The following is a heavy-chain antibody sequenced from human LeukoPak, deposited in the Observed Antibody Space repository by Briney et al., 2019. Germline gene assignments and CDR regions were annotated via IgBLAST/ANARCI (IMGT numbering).Heavy chain of an antibody. Sequence: GGSLRLSCAASGFTFSSYAMSWVRQAPGQGLEWVSAISGSGRSTYYADSVKGRFTISGDNSKNTLYLQMNSLRAEDTAVYYCAKDPYYYDSSGLNWFDPWGQGTLVTVSS. CDR3: AKDPYYYDSSGLNWFDP. J-gene: IGHJ5*02. V-gene: IGHV3-23*01. D-gene: IGHD3-22*01. CDR2: ISGSGRST. CDR1: GFTFSSYA.